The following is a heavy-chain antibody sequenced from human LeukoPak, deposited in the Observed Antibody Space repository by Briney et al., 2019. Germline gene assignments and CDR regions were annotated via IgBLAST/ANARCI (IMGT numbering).Heavy chain of an antibody. V-gene: IGHV4-61*01. CDR2: IYYSGST. CDR3: AINGDYFDY. Sequence: SETLSLTCTVSGGSVSSGSYYWSWIRQPPGRGLEWVGYIYYSGSTNYNPSLKSRVTISVDTSKNQFSLKLSSVTAADTAVYYCAINGDYFDYWGQGTLVTVSS. J-gene: IGHJ4*02. D-gene: IGHD4-17*01. CDR1: GGSVSSGSYY.